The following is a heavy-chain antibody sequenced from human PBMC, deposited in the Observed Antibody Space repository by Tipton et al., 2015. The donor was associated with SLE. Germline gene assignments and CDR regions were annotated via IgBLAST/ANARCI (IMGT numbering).Heavy chain of an antibody. D-gene: IGHD5-18*01. CDR3: AKGGIQLWLDN. J-gene: IGHJ5*02. Sequence: SLRLSCAASGFFFTSYATSWVRQAPGKGLEWVSSISGDGDSTFYSDSVKGRFTISRDNSKKTLYLQMNNLSAADTAVYYCAKGGIQLWLDNWGQGTLVTVSS. CDR1: GFFFTSYA. V-gene: IGHV3-23*01. CDR2: ISGDGDST.